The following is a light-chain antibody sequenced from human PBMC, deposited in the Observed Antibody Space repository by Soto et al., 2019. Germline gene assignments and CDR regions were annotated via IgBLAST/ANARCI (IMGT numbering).Light chain of an antibody. V-gene: IGKV1-39*01. CDR1: QTIDKY. J-gene: IGKJ1*01. CDR2: GAS. Sequence: IQMTQSPSSLSASVGDRVTITCRASQTIDKYLNWYQHIPGRVPKLLIYGASSLQSGVPTRFSGSGGGTYFTLTISSLQHEDFATYYCQQSYRSPGTFGRGTRVE. CDR3: QQSYRSPGT.